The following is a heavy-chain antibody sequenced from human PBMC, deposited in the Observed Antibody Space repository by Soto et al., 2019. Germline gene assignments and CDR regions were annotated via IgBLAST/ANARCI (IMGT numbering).Heavy chain of an antibody. D-gene: IGHD3-22*01. CDR2: LYWDDDE. Sequence: QITLKESGPSLVKPRQTLTLTCTFSGFSLSTRGVGVGWIRQPPGKVLEWLALLYWDDDERYSPSLKSRLAMNKDTSKNQVVLTMTNMDPVDTATYYCAKGFFEPYDTSGYAYFDTWGQGTLVTVSS. V-gene: IGHV2-5*02. CDR1: GFSLSTRGVG. J-gene: IGHJ5*02. CDR3: AKGFFEPYDTSGYAYFDT.